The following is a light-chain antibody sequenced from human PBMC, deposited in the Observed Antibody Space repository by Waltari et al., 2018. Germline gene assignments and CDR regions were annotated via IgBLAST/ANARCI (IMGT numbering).Light chain of an antibody. CDR1: EVGSYS. Sequence: YVLTQPPSVSVAPGNTATIPFGGHEVGSYSVHWYQKKPGQAPVPVIVYDNDRTSGIPERVSGSNSGNTATLTISRVEAGDEADYYCQVWETTRGHQGVFGPGTKVTVL. V-gene: IGLV3-21*01. J-gene: IGLJ1*01. CDR3: QVWETTRGHQGV. CDR2: YDN.